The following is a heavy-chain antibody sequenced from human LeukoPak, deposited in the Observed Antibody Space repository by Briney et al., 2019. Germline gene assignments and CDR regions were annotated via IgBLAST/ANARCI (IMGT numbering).Heavy chain of an antibody. Sequence: ASVKVSCKASGYTFTGYYMHWVRQAPGQGLEWMGWINPNSGGTNYAQKFQGWVTMTRDTSISTAYMELSRLRSDDTAVYYCARDRSYYDILTGYYPHEYYFDYWGQGTLVTVSS. CDR2: INPNSGGT. CDR1: GYTFTGYY. V-gene: IGHV1-2*04. J-gene: IGHJ4*02. D-gene: IGHD3-9*01. CDR3: ARDRSYYDILTGYYPHEYYFDY.